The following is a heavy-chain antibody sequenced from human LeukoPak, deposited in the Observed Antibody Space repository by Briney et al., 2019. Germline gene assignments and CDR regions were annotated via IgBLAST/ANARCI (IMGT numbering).Heavy chain of an antibody. J-gene: IGHJ2*01. CDR2: MSATGSDI. D-gene: IGHD2-21*02. V-gene: IGHV3-23*01. CDR1: GFIFRSYG. CDR3: AKDVVTWAFGNWYFDG. Sequence: GGSLRLSCAASGFIFRSYGMSWVRQAPGKGLQWVSTMSATGSDIHHADSVKGRFTISRDNSKNTLYLQMNSLRAEDTAVYYCAKDVVTWAFGNWYFDGWGRGTLVTVSS.